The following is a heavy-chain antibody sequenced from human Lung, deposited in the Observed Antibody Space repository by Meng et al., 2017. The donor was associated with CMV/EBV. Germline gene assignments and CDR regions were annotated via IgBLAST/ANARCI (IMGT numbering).Heavy chain of an antibody. J-gene: IGHJ4*02. V-gene: IGHV4-4*02. CDR3: ASFPPPGKQWLVTDY. D-gene: IGHD6-19*01. CDR2: IYHSGST. Sequence: GQRQEWGPGLVKPSGTLSLTCAVSGGSISSSNWWSWVRQPPGKGLEWIGEIYHSGSTNYNPPLKSRVTISVDKSKNQFSLKLSSVTAADTAVYYCASFPPPGKQWLVTDYWGQGTLVTVSS. CDR1: GGSISSSNW.